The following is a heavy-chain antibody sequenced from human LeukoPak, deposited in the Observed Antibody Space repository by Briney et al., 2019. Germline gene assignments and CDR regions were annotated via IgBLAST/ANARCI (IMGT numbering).Heavy chain of an antibody. CDR3: AKYRHDCTSTSCYFLDDAFDI. V-gene: IGHV3-23*01. Sequence: GGSLRLSCAASGFTFSNYAMSWVRQAPGKGLEWVSGISGSGGSTYYADSVKGRLTISRDNSKNTLYLQMNSLRAEDTAVYYCAKYRHDCTSTSCYFLDDAFDIWGQGTTVTVSS. J-gene: IGHJ3*02. D-gene: IGHD2-2*01. CDR2: ISGSGGST. CDR1: GFTFSNYA.